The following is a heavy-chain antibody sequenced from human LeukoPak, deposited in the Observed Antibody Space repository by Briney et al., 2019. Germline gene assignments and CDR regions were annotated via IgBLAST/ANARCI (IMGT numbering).Heavy chain of an antibody. D-gene: IGHD2-2*01. CDR2: IIPIFGTA. J-gene: IGHJ6*04. CDR1: GGTFSSYA. V-gene: IGHV1-69*13. Sequence: PVKVSCKASGGTFSSYAISWVRQAPGQGLEWMGGIIPIFGTANSAQKFQGRVTITADESTSTAYMELSSLRSEDTAVYYCARDLRSTSCLDVWGKGTTVTVSS. CDR3: ARDLRSTSCLDV.